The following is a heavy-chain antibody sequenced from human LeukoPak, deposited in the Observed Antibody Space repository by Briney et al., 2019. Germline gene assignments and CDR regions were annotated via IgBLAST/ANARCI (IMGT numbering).Heavy chain of an antibody. D-gene: IGHD1-26*01. V-gene: IGHV3-30*01. J-gene: IGHJ4*02. Sequence: GGSLRLSCAASGFTFSSYAMHWVRQAPGKGLEWVAVISYDGSNKYYADSVKGRFTISRDNSKNTLYPQMNSLRAEDTAVYYCARSVGAYLLSIDYWGQGTLVTVSS. CDR1: GFTFSSYA. CDR3: ARSVGAYLLSIDY. CDR2: ISYDGSNK.